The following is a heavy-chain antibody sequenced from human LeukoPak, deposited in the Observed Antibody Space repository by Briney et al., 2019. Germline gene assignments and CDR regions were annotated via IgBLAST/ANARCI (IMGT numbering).Heavy chain of an antibody. J-gene: IGHJ4*02. Sequence: NASETLSLTCTASGGSISSNYWSWIRQPPGKGLEWIGYIYYSGSANYNPSLESRVTLSVDTSKNQFSLKLSSVTAADTAVYYCAREYYGSGNSSPSHSDYWGQGTRVTVSS. CDR1: GGSISSNY. V-gene: IGHV4-59*01. CDR3: AREYYGSGNSSPSHSDY. D-gene: IGHD3-10*01. CDR2: IYYSGSA.